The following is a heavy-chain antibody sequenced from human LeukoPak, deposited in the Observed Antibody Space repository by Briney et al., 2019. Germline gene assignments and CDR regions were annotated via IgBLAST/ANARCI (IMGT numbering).Heavy chain of an antibody. D-gene: IGHD1-26*01. J-gene: IGHJ4*02. V-gene: IGHV4-34*01. CDR3: ARGQYSGSCFDN. Sequence: SETLSLTCAVYGGSFSGYYWSWIRQPPGKGLEWIGEINHSGSTNYNPSLKSRVTISVDTSKNQFSLKVSSVTAADTAVYYCARGQYSGSCFDNWGQGSLVTVSS. CDR1: GGSFSGYY. CDR2: INHSGST.